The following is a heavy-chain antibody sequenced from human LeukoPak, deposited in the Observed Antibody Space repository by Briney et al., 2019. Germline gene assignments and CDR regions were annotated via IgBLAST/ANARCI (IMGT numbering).Heavy chain of an antibody. CDR1: GGSFSGYY. CDR3: ARGPHITNWFDP. Sequence: SETLSLTCAVYGGSFSGYYWSWIRQPPGKGLEWIGEINPSGSTNYNPSLKSRVTISVDTSKNQFSLKLSSVAAPDTAGYYCARGPHITNWFDPWGQGTLVTVSS. CDR2: INPSGST. V-gene: IGHV4-34*01. J-gene: IGHJ5*02.